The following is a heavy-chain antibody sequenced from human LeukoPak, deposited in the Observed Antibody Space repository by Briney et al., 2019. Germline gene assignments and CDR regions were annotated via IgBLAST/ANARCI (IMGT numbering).Heavy chain of an antibody. CDR3: AKDRGWTQADY. CDR1: GFTFSTYW. D-gene: IGHD3/OR15-3a*01. J-gene: IGHJ4*02. V-gene: IGHV3-74*01. CDR2: ISSDGRST. Sequence: GGSLRLSCAASGFTFSTYWMFWVRQAPEKGLVWVSSISSDGRSTRYADSVKGRFTISRGNAKNTLYLQMNSLRAEDTALYYCAKDRGWTQADYWGQGTLVTVSS.